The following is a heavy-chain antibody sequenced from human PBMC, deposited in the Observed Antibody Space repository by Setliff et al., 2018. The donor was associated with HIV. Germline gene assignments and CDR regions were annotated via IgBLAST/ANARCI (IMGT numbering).Heavy chain of an antibody. CDR3: ARSPSYRSSWEYYFDY. CDR2: IYASRGT. D-gene: IGHD6-13*01. Sequence: SETLSLTCAVSGGSISGYHWNWLRQTPGKGLEWIGYIYASRGTNYNHSLRTRVIISVDTSNQFSLKLSSVTAADAAVYYCARSPSYRSSWEYYFDYWGQGILVTVSS. V-gene: IGHV4-4*09. CDR1: GGSISGYH. J-gene: IGHJ4*02.